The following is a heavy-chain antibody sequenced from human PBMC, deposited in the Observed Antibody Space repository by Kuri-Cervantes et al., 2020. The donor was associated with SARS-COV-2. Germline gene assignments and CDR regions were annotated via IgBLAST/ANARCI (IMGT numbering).Heavy chain of an antibody. CDR3: AKKFESSGIAAAGTEMYFDY. CDR1: GSPFSSYA. J-gene: IGHJ4*02. V-gene: IGHV3-23*01. CDR2: ISGSGGST. D-gene: IGHD6-13*01. Sequence: GKSLKISCTPPGSPFSSYAMSWVRQAPGKGLEWVSAISGSGGSTYYADSVKGRFTISRDNSKNTLYLQMNSLRAEDTAVYYCAKKFESSGIAAAGTEMYFDYWGQGTLVTVSS.